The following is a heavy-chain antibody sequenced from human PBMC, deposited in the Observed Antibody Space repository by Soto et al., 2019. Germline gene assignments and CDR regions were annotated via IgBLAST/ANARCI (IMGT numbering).Heavy chain of an antibody. D-gene: IGHD4-17*01. CDR3: ARAPPVTKAHPVDY. CDR2: IIPILGIA. J-gene: IGHJ4*02. V-gene: IGHV1-69*02. Sequence: QVQLVQSGAEVKKPGSSVKVSCKASGGTFSSYTISWVRQAPGQWLEWMVRIIPILGIANYPKKFQGRVTITADKSTSTAYMELSRMRSEDTAVYYCARAPPVTKAHPVDYWGQGTLVTVSS. CDR1: GGTFSSYT.